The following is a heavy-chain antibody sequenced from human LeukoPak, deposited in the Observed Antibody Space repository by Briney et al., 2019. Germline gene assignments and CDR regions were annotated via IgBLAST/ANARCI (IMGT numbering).Heavy chain of an antibody. J-gene: IGHJ5*02. CDR3: AKNRGIGSADWFDP. Sequence: GGSLRLSCAASGFTVSSNYMSWVRQAPGKGLEWISALSGSGRTTYYADSVKGRFTISRDNSGNTLYLQMNSLTVEDTALYYCAKNRGIGSADWFDPWGQGTLVTVSS. CDR1: GFTVSSNY. V-gene: IGHV3-23*01. CDR2: LSGSGRTT. D-gene: IGHD2-2*01.